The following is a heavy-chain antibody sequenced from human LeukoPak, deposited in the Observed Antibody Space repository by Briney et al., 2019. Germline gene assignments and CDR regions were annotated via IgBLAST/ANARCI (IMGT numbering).Heavy chain of an antibody. J-gene: IGHJ6*02. CDR2: IYYSGST. CDR1: GGSISSYY. D-gene: IGHD3-10*01. Sequence: SETLSLTCTVSGGSISSYYWSWIRQPPGKGLEWIGYIYYSGSTNYNPSLKSRVTISVDTSENQFSLKLSSVTAADTAVYYCARTMVRGVSPYGMDVWGQGTTVTVSS. CDR3: ARTMVRGVSPYGMDV. V-gene: IGHV4-59*08.